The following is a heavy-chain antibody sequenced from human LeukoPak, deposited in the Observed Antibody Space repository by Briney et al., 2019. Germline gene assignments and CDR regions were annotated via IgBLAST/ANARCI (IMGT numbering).Heavy chain of an antibody. CDR1: GFTFSSYS. CDR3: ARGGSGWYGSWF. Sequence: PGGSLRLSCAASGFTFSSYSMNWVRQPPGKGLEWIGTIYYSGSTYYNPSLKSRVTISVDTSKNQFSLKLSSVTAADTAVYYCARGGSGWYGSWFWGQGTLVTVSS. CDR2: IYYSGST. V-gene: IGHV4-39*07. J-gene: IGHJ4*02. D-gene: IGHD6-19*01.